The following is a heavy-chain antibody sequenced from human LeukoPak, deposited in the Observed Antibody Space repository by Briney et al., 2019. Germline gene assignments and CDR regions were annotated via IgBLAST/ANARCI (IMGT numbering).Heavy chain of an antibody. CDR3: ARPQADSSSFGHWFDP. V-gene: IGHV4-39*01. J-gene: IGHJ5*02. CDR2: IYYSGST. D-gene: IGHD6-13*01. CDR1: GGSISSSSYY. Sequence: SETLSLTCTISGGSISSSSYYWGWIRQPPGKGLEWIGSIYYSGSTYYNPSLKSRVTISVDTSKNQFSLKLSSVTAADTAVYYCARPQADSSSFGHWFDPWGQGTLVTVSS.